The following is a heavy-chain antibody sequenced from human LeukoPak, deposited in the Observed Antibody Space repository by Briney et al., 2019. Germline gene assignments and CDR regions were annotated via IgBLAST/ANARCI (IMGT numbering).Heavy chain of an antibody. CDR2: ISAYNGNT. V-gene: IGHV1-18*01. J-gene: IGHJ4*02. CDR1: GYTFTSYG. Sequence: DSVTVSCKASGYTFTSYGISWVRQAPGQGLEWMGWISAYNGNTNYAQKLQGRVTMTTDTSTSTAYMELRSLRSDDTAVYYCARGGPYTNSSTTFDYWGQGTLVTVSS. CDR3: ARGGPYTNSSTTFDY. D-gene: IGHD6-6*01.